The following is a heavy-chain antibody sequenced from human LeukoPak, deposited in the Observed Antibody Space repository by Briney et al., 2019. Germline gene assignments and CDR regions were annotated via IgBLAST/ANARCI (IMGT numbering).Heavy chain of an antibody. D-gene: IGHD3-22*01. CDR1: GYTFTGYY. Sequence: APVKVSCKASGYTFTGYYMHWVRQAPGQGLEWMGWINPNSGGTNYAQKFQGRVTMTRDTSISTAYMELSRLRSDDTAVYYCARGAGSSGYYIHDYWGQGTLVTVSS. V-gene: IGHV1-2*02. J-gene: IGHJ4*02. CDR3: ARGAGSSGYYIHDY. CDR2: INPNSGGT.